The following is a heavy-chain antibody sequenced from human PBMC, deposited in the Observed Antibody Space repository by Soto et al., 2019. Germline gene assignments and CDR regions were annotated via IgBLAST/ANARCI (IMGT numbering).Heavy chain of an antibody. V-gene: IGHV4-59*12. Sequence: SETLSLTCTVSGGSMKNYWWNWIRQPPGKGLEWIGQISYSGSVNYNPSLQSRVAISVDTSKVQFSLKLSSVTAADTAVYYCERAYDYVWGTYRLDYWGQGTLVTVSS. J-gene: IGHJ4*02. CDR3: ERAYDYVWGTYRLDY. CDR2: ISYSGSV. CDR1: GGSMKNYW. D-gene: IGHD3-16*02.